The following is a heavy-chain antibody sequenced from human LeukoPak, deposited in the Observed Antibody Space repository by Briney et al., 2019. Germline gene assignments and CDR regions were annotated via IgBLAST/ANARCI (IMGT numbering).Heavy chain of an antibody. J-gene: IGHJ4*02. CDR3: AKSMGHCGMIRCLYFDH. D-gene: IGHD2-21*01. CDR1: GFTFSSYA. Sequence: PGGSLRLSCAASGFTFSSYAMSWVRQAPGKGLEWVSTISGSVGSTYYADSVKGRFTISRDNSKNTLYLQMNSLRAEDTAAYYCAKSMGHCGMIRCLYFDHWGQGALVTVSS. CDR2: ISGSVGST. V-gene: IGHV3-23*01.